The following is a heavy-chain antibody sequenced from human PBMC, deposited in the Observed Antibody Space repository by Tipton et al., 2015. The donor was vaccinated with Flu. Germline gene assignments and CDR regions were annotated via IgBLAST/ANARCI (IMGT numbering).Heavy chain of an antibody. J-gene: IGHJ4*02. CDR2: INHSGRT. D-gene: IGHD4-23*01. CDR3: ARHGGYYFDY. Sequence: TLSLTCAVSGGSVSGHYWGWIRQPPGKGLEWIGEINHSGRTDYNPSLKSRVTISVDTSKNQFSLKLSSVNAADTAVYYCARHGGYYFDYWGQGTLVTVSS. V-gene: IGHV4-34*01. CDR1: GGSVSGHY.